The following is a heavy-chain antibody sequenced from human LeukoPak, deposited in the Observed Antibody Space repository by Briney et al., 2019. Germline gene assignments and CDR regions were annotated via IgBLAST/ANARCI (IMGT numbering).Heavy chain of an antibody. V-gene: IGHV4-39*01. D-gene: IGHD5-12*01. Sequence: SETLSPTCTVSGASITSDSYYWVWVRQPPGKGLEWTGSIKYGGTTFYSSSLQSRITLSMDASKNQFSLRLTSVTAADTAVYYCARLGTYSGNLFDNWGQGTLVTVSS. CDR3: ARLGTYSGNLFDN. CDR2: IKYGGTT. J-gene: IGHJ4*02. CDR1: GASITSDSYY.